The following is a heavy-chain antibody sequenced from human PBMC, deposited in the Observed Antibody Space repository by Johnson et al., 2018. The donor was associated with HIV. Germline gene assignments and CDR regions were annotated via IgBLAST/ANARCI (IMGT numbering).Heavy chain of an antibody. CDR3: AKDREVEYQLYGEGAFDI. J-gene: IGHJ3*02. CDR1: GFTFSSYG. V-gene: IGHV3-30*18. Sequence: HVQLVESGGGVVQPGRSLRLSCAASGFTFSSYGMHWVRQAPGKGLEWVAVISYDGSNKYYADSVKGRFTISRDNSKNTLYLQMNSLRAEDTAVYYCAKDREVEYQLYGEGAFDIWGQGTMVTVSS. D-gene: IGHD2-2*01. CDR2: ISYDGSNK.